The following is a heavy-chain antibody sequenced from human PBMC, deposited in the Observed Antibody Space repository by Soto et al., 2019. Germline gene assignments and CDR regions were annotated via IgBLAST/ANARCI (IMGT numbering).Heavy chain of an antibody. CDR3: ARGYYGSSGYYYGDFDY. CDR1: GGTFSSYA. V-gene: IGHV1-69*06. J-gene: IGHJ4*02. Sequence: ASVKVSCKASGGTFSSYAISWVRQAPGQGLEWMGGIIPIFGTANYAQRFQGRVTITADKSTSTAYMELSSLRSEDTAVYYCARGYYGSSGYYYGDFDYWGQGTLVTVSS. CDR2: IIPIFGTA. D-gene: IGHD3-22*01.